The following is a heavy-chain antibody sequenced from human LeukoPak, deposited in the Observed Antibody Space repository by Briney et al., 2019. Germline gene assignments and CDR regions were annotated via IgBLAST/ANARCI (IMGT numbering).Heavy chain of an antibody. V-gene: IGHV4-59*01. CDR1: GGSISSYY. CDR2: IYYSGST. Sequence: SETLSLTCTVSGGSISSYYWSWIRQPPGKGLEWIGYIYYSGSTNYNPSLKSRVTISVDTSKNQFSLKLSSVTAADTAVYYCATSSSTWYSNWFDPWGPGTLVTVSS. J-gene: IGHJ5*02. CDR3: ATSSSTWYSNWFDP. D-gene: IGHD6-13*01.